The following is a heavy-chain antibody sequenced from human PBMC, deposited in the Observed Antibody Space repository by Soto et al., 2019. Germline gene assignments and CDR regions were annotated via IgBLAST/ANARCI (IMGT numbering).Heavy chain of an antibody. CDR1: GASISTSY. J-gene: IGHJ4*02. CDR3: VRDSILALVY. Sequence: SETLSLTCVVSGASISTSYWSWVRQPAGKRLQWIGRIFADGNTNSSPSLNGRVSMAIDKSQNQISLQLASVTAADTATDYCVRDSILALVYWGQGAQVTVSS. CDR2: IFADGNT. V-gene: IGHV4-4*07. D-gene: IGHD3-3*02.